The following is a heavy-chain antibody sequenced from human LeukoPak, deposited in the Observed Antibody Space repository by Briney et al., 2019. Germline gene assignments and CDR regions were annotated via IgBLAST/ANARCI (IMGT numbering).Heavy chain of an antibody. Sequence: KASETLSLTCTVSGGSISSGGYYWSWIRQPPGKGLEWIGYIYHSGSTYYNPSLKSRVTISVDTSKNQFSLKLSSVTAADTAVYYCASVAGYCSGGSCYDYYMDVWGKGTTVTVSS. CDR1: GGSISSGGYY. V-gene: IGHV4-30-2*02. J-gene: IGHJ6*03. CDR2: IYHSGST. CDR3: ASVAGYCSGGSCYDYYMDV. D-gene: IGHD2-15*01.